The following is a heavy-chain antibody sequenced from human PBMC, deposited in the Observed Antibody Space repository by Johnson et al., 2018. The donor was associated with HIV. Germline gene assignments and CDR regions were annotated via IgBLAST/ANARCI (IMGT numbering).Heavy chain of an antibody. CDR3: ARGRKDIGAADGLDNDGFDM. CDR1: GFTFSSYW. V-gene: IGHV3-30-3*01. D-gene: IGHD6-13*01. Sequence: QVQLVESGGGVVQPGRSLRLSCAASGFTFSSYWMSWVRQAPGKGLEWVAVISYDGSNKYYADSVKGRFTISRDISETTIYLQMDSLRPDDTALYYCARGRKDIGAADGLDNDGFDMWGQGTLVTVS. CDR2: ISYDGSNK. J-gene: IGHJ3*02.